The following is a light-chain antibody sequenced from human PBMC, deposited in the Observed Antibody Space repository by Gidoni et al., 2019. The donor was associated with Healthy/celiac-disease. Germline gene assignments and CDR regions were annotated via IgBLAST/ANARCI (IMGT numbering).Light chain of an antibody. CDR3: QSYDSSLSGRGVV. Sequence: QSVLTQPPSVSGAPGQRVTISCTGSSSNIGAGYDVPWYQQLPGTAPKLLIYGNSNRPSGVPDRFSGSKSGTSASLAITGLQAEDEADYYCQSYDSSLSGRGVVFGGGTKLTVL. V-gene: IGLV1-40*01. CDR1: SSNIGAGYD. J-gene: IGLJ2*01. CDR2: GNS.